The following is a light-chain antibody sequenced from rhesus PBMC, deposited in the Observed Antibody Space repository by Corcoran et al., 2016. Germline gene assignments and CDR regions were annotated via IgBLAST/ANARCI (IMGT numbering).Light chain of an antibody. J-gene: IGKJ4*01. Sequence: DIQMSQSPSSLSASVGDRVTITCRASQGISSYLNWYQQKPGKAPKLLIYYANSLASGVPSRFSGRGSGTEFTLTIHSLQPEDFATYDCQQGNSNPLTFGGGTKVEIK. CDR3: QQGNSNPLT. CDR2: YAN. V-gene: IGKV1-32*02. CDR1: QGISSY.